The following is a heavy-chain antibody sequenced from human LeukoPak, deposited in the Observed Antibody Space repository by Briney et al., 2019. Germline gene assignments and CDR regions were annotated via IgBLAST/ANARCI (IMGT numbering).Heavy chain of an antibody. CDR1: GYTFTNYA. V-gene: IGHV7-4-1*02. Sequence: ASVKVSCKAYGYTFTNYAMNWVRQGPGQGLEWMGWINTNTGNPTYAQGFTGRFVFSLDTSVSTAYLQISSLKAADTALYYCARVKRAVTSTGEAFDIWGLGTMVTVSS. D-gene: IGHD6-19*01. CDR2: INTNTGNP. J-gene: IGHJ3*02. CDR3: ARVKRAVTSTGEAFDI.